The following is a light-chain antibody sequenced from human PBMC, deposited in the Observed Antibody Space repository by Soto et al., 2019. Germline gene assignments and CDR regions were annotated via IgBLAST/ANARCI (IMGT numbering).Light chain of an antibody. CDR3: AAWDDSLSGPV. J-gene: IGLJ2*01. CDR1: SSNIGSNH. CDR2: RNN. V-gene: IGLV1-47*01. Sequence: QSVLTQPPSASGTPGQRVTISCSGSSSNIGSNHVYWYQQLPRTAPKLLIYRNNQRPSGVPDRFSGSKSGTSASLAISGLRSEDEADYYCAAWDDSLSGPVFGGGTKLTVL.